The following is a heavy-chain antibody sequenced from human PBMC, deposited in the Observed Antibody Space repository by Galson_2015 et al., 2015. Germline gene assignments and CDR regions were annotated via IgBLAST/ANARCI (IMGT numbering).Heavy chain of an antibody. CDR2: IYPGDSDT. CDR1: GYSFAAYW. J-gene: IGHJ4*02. CDR3: ARRYSSSWSDFDS. D-gene: IGHD6-13*01. V-gene: IGHV5-51*01. Sequence: QSGAEVKKPGESLPISCKGSGYSFAAYWIGWVRQMPGKGLEWMGIIYPGDSDTRYSPSFQSQVTISVDKSISTAYLQWSSLKASDTAMYYCARRYSSSWSDFDSWGQGTLVTVSS.